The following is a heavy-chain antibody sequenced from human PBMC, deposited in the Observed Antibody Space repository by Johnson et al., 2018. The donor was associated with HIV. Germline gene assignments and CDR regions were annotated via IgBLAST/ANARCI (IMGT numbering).Heavy chain of an antibody. V-gene: IGHV3-7*01. Sequence: VQLVESGGGLVQPGGSLRLSCAASGFTFSSYAMSWVRQAPGKGLEWVANIKQDGSEKYYVDSVKGRFTISRDNAKNSLYLQMNSLRAEDTAVYYCARDRHGSGRPNAFDLWGRGTKVTV. D-gene: IGHD3-10*01. CDR2: IKQDGSEK. CDR3: ARDRHGSGRPNAFDL. CDR1: GFTFSSYA. J-gene: IGHJ3*01.